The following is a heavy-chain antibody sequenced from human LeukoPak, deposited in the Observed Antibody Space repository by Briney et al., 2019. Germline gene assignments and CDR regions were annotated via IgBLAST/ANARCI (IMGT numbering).Heavy chain of an antibody. CDR1: RFSFSNYW. D-gene: IGHD3-10*01. J-gene: IGHJ4*02. CDR2: VKSDGSNP. Sequence: GGSLRLSCAASRFSFSNYWMHWVRKAPGKGLVWVSRVKSDGSNPSYADSVKGRFTISRDNAENMLYLQMNTLGAEDTAVYYCARDIVSGSGSLDYWGQGTLVTVSS. CDR3: ARDIVSGSGSLDY. V-gene: IGHV3-74*01.